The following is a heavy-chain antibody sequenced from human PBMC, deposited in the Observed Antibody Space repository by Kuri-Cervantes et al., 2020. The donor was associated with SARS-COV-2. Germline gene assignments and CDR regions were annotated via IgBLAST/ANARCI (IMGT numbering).Heavy chain of an antibody. V-gene: IGHV4-59*12. D-gene: IGHD2-15*01. J-gene: IGHJ3*02. CDR2: IYYSGST. Sequence: SETLSLTCTVSGGSISSYYWSWIRQPPGKGLEWIGYIYYSGSTNYNPSLKSRVTKSVDTSKNQFSLKLSSVTAADTAVYYCAREGGSRYHDAFDIWGQGTMVTVSS. CDR3: AREGGSRYHDAFDI. CDR1: GGSISSYY.